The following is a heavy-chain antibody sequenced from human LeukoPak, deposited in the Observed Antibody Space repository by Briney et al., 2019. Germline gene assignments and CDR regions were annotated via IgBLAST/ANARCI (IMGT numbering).Heavy chain of an antibody. V-gene: IGHV3-33*01. D-gene: IGHD4-23*01. CDR1: GFTFSNFG. CDR3: ARDYVGDYGGSYFDY. CDR2: IWYDGSNK. Sequence: GGSLRLSCAASGFTFSNFGLYWVRQAPGKGLEWVAVIWYDGSNKYYADSVTGRFTISRDNSKNTLFLQMNSLRAEDTAVYYCARDYVGDYGGSYFDYWGQGTLVTVSS. J-gene: IGHJ4*02.